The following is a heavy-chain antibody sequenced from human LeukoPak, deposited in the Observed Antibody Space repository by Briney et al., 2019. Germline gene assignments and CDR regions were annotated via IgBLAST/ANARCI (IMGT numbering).Heavy chain of an antibody. CDR2: INPNSGGT. Sequence: ASVKVSCKASGYTFTGYYMHWVRQAPGQGLEWMGRINPNSGGTNYAQKFQGRVTMTRDTSISTAYMELSRLRSDDTAVYYCARGGDYYDSSGYADWYFDLWGRGTLVTASS. J-gene: IGHJ2*01. CDR1: GYTFTGYY. V-gene: IGHV1-2*06. CDR3: ARGGDYYDSSGYADWYFDL. D-gene: IGHD3-22*01.